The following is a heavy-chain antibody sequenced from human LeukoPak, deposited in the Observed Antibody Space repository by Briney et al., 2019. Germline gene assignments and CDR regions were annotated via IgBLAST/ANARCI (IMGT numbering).Heavy chain of an antibody. CDR3: ARAARYCSSTSCQSTYYYYYGMDG. Sequence: SETLSLTCAVYGGSFSGYYWSWIRQPPGKGLEWIAEINHSGSTNYNPSLKSRVTISVDTSKNQFSLKLSSVTAADTAVHYCARAARYCSSTSCQSTYYYYYGMDGWGQGTTVTVSS. CDR1: GGSFSGYY. D-gene: IGHD2-2*01. J-gene: IGHJ6*02. CDR2: INHSGST. V-gene: IGHV4-34*01.